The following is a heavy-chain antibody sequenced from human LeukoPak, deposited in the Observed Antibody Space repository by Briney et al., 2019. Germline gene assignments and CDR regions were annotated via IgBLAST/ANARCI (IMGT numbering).Heavy chain of an antibody. Sequence: SVKVSCKASGGTFSSYAISWVRQAPGQGLEWMGRIIPIFGTANYAQKFQGRVTITTDESTSTAYMELSSLRSENTAVYYCARPAGDYYDSSGYYYNYWGQGTLVTVSS. CDR2: IIPIFGTA. CDR3: ARPAGDYYDSSGYYYNY. CDR1: GGTFSSYA. V-gene: IGHV1-69*05. D-gene: IGHD3-22*01. J-gene: IGHJ4*02.